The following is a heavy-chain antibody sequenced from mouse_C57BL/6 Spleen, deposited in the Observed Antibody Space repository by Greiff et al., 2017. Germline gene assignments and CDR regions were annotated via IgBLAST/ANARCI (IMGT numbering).Heavy chain of an antibody. Sequence: LQQSGASVKLSCKATGYTFTGYWIEWVKQRPGHGLEWIGEILPGSGSTNYNEKFKGKATFTADTSSNTAYMQLSSLTTEDSAIYYCARNFYYYGSSRYFDVWGTGTTVTVSS. D-gene: IGHD1-1*01. CDR2: ILPGSGST. J-gene: IGHJ1*03. CDR3: ARNFYYYGSSRYFDV. V-gene: IGHV1-9*01. CDR1: GYTFTGYW.